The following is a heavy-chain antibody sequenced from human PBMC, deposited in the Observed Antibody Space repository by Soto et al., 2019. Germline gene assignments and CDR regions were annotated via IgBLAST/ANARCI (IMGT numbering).Heavy chain of an antibody. CDR2: ISYDGSNK. CDR3: ARDERPTNYYGSGIPLWAFDI. Sequence: PGGSLRLSCAASGFTFSSYAMHWVRQAPGKGLEWVAVISYDGSNKYYADSVKGRFTISRDNSKNTLYLQMNSLRAEDTAVYYCARDERPTNYYGSGIPLWAFDIWGQGTMVTVSS. D-gene: IGHD3-10*01. CDR1: GFTFSSYA. V-gene: IGHV3-30-3*01. J-gene: IGHJ3*02.